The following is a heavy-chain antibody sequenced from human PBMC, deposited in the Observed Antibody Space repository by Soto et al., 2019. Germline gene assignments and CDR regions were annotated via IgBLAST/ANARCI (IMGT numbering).Heavy chain of an antibody. J-gene: IGHJ6*02. D-gene: IGHD2-2*01. CDR3: AREVFCSSSSCQVRYGMDV. V-gene: IGHV3-NL1*01. Sequence: GGSLRLSCAASGFTFSSYGMHWVRQAPGKGLEWVSVINSGGSTYYADSVKGRFTISRDHSRNTLYLQMNSLRVEDTAVYYCAREVFCSSSSCQVRYGMDVWGQGTTVTVSS. CDR2: INSGGST. CDR1: GFTFSSYG.